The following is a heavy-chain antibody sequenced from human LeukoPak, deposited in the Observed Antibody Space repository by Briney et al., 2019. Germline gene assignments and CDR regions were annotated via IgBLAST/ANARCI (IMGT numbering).Heavy chain of an antibody. V-gene: IGHV3-23*01. J-gene: IGHJ6*02. D-gene: IGHD6-19*01. CDR1: GFTFRDYA. CDR2: ISGNGGST. CDR3: AKDTTRQWLDLYYYYGMDV. Sequence: GGSLRLSCAASGFTFRDYAMSWVRQAPGKGLEWVSAISGNGGSTYYADSVKGRFTISRDNSKNTLHLQMNSLRAEDTAVYYCAKDTTRQWLDLYYYYGMDVWGQGTTVTVSS.